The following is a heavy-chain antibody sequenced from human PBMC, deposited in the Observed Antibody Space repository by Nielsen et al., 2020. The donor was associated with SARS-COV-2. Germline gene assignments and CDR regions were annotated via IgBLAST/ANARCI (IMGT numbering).Heavy chain of an antibody. Sequence: ASVKVSCKVSGYTLTELSMHWVRQAPGKGLERMGGFDPEDGETIYAQKFQGRVTMTEDTSTDTAYMELSSLRSEDTAVYYCATGESDGYNGGVDYWGQGTLVTVSS. CDR2: FDPEDGET. D-gene: IGHD5-24*01. J-gene: IGHJ4*02. CDR3: ATGESDGYNGGVDY. V-gene: IGHV1-24*01. CDR1: GYTLTELS.